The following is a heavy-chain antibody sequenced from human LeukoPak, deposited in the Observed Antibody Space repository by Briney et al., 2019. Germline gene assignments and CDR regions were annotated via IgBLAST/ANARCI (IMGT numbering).Heavy chain of an antibody. CDR3: TRGDYYDTSGYYFLFDY. Sequence: GMSWVRQAPGKGLEWVGFIRSKAYGGTTEYAASVKGRFTISRDDSKSIAYLQMNSLKTEDTAVYYCTRGDYYDTSGYYFLFDYWGQGTLVTVSS. CDR2: IRSKAYGGTT. V-gene: IGHV3-49*04. J-gene: IGHJ4*02. D-gene: IGHD3-22*01. CDR1: G.